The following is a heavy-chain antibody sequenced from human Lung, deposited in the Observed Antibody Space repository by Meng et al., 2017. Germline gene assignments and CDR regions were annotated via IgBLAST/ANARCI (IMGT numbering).Heavy chain of an antibody. D-gene: IGHD4-11*01. Sequence: VPLPHWGSGLLTPSETLSLTCVVSGGSFSDYYWSWIRQPPGKGLEWIGEINHSGSTNYNPSLESRATISVDTSQNNLSLKLSSVTAADSAVYYCARGPTTMAHDFDYWGQGTLVTVSS. CDR3: ARGPTTMAHDFDY. V-gene: IGHV4-34*01. CDR2: INHSGST. CDR1: GGSFSDYY. J-gene: IGHJ4*02.